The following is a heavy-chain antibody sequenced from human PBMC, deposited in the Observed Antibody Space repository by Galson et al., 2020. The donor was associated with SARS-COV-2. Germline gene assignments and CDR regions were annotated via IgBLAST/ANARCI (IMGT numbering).Heavy chain of an antibody. J-gene: IGHJ6*03. CDR1: GFTFSSYD. Sequence: GGSLRLSCAASGFTFSSYDMHWVRQATGKGLEWVSAIGTAGDTYYPGSVKGRFTISRENAKNSLYLQMNSLRAGDTAVYYCARGQQQLVLDGKYYYYYYMDVWGKGTTVTVSS. CDR3: ARGQQQLVLDGKYYYYYYMDV. D-gene: IGHD6-13*01. CDR2: IGTAGDT. V-gene: IGHV3-13*01.